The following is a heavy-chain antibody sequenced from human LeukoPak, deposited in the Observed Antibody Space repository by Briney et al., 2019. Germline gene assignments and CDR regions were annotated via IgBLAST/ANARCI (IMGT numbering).Heavy chain of an antibody. Sequence: GGSLRLSCAASGFTFSSYAMSWVRQAPGKGLEWVSAISGSGGSTYYADSAKGRFTISRDNSKNTLYLQMNSLRAEDTAVYYCATGGSTSSDNWFDPWGQGTLVTVSS. CDR1: GFTFSSYA. CDR3: ATGGSTSSDNWFDP. D-gene: IGHD2-2*01. V-gene: IGHV3-23*01. J-gene: IGHJ5*02. CDR2: ISGSGGST.